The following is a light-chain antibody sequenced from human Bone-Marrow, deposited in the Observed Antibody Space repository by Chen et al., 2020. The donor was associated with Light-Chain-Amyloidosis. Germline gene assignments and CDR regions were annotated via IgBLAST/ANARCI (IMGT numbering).Light chain of an antibody. V-gene: IGKV3-20*01. CDR1: QSLGSAY. J-gene: IGKJ1*01. Sequence: EVVLTQSPGTLSLSPGERAALSCRASQSLGSAYVAWYQQKPGQAPRLLVSGASRRSTGIPDRFRDSGSGTDLTLPISSLGPEDVSVYDCQHRGGSAWSFGHGTKVDIK. CDR2: GAS. CDR3: QHRGGSAWS.